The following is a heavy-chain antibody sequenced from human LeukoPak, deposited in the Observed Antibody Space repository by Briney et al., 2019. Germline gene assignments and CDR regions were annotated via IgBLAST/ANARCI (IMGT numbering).Heavy chain of an antibody. J-gene: IGHJ4*02. Sequence: KSSETLSLTCTVSGGSISSSSYYWSWIRQSPGKGLECIGYIHYTGSTNYNPSLKSRVTISVETSKNQFSLKLKSVTAADTAVYYCARVRRSGWSQNYFDYWGQGTLVTVSS. CDR3: ARVRRSGWSQNYFDY. D-gene: IGHD6-19*01. CDR1: GGSISSSSYY. V-gene: IGHV4-61*01. CDR2: IHYTGST.